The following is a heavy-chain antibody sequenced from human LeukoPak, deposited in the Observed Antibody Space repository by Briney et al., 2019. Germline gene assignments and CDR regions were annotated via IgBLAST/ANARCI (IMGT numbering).Heavy chain of an antibody. CDR1: GFTFTSYA. J-gene: IGHJ6*02. CDR3: ARDRGYCPDGTCYTSSYYYGMDV. V-gene: IGHV3-30-3*01. Sequence: GGSLRLSCVGSGFTFTSYAVHWVRQAPGKGLEWVALISYDQDNKYYADSVKGRFTISRDNSKNTVSLQMNSLRAEDTALYYCARDRGYCPDGTCYTSSYYYGMDVWGQGTTVTVSS. CDR2: ISYDQDNK. D-gene: IGHD2-8*01.